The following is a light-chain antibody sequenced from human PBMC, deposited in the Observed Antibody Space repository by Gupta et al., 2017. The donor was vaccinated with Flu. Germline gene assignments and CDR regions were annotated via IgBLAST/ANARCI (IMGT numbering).Light chain of an antibody. V-gene: IGKV3-15*01. J-gene: IGKJ4*01. Sequence: EILMTQSPASLSVSPGERVTLSCRASQSIGHNLAWYQQKPGQAPRLLIFDASTTATGFTARFSGSGSGTDFTLTISSVQSEDSAVYWCQQYDNWPLFTFGGGTKVDI. CDR2: DAS. CDR1: QSIGHN. CDR3: QQYDNWPLFT.